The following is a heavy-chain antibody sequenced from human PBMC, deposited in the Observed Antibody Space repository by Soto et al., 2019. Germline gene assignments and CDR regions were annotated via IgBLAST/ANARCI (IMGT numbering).Heavy chain of an antibody. D-gene: IGHD7-27*01. Sequence: WVRQASGKGLEWVGRIRSKVNSYATAYAASVKGRFTISRDDSKNTAYLQMNSLKTEDTAVYYCTKTGDLAAFDIWGQGTMVTVSS. J-gene: IGHJ3*02. CDR3: TKTGDLAAFDI. CDR2: IRSKVNSYAT. V-gene: IGHV3-73*01.